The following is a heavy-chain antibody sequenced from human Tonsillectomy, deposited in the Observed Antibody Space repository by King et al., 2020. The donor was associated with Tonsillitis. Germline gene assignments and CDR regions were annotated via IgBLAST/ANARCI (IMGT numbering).Heavy chain of an antibody. CDR2: IYPGDSDT. CDR3: ARHKSYYGSGSYFAEIDY. CDR1: GYSFTTYW. J-gene: IGHJ4*02. D-gene: IGHD3-10*01. Sequence: QLVQSGAEVKKPGESLKISCQGTGYSFTTYWIGWVRQMPGKGLEWMGIIYPGDSDTRYGPFFQGQVTISADKSISTAYLQWSGLKASDTAMYFCARHKSYYGSGSYFAEIDYWGQGTLLTVSS. V-gene: IGHV5-51*01.